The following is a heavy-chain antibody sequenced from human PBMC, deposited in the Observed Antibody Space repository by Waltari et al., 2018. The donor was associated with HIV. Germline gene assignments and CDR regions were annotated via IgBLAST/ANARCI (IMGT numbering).Heavy chain of an antibody. Sequence: EVQLVESGGGLIQPGGSLRLSCAASGFTVSSNYMSWVRQAPGKWLEWVSVIYSGGSTYYADSVKGRFTISRDNSKNTLYLQMNSLRAEDTAVYYCARDPLYGDYGFQHWGQGTLVTVSS. J-gene: IGHJ1*01. CDR1: GFTVSSNY. CDR2: IYSGGST. D-gene: IGHD4-17*01. V-gene: IGHV3-53*01. CDR3: ARDPLYGDYGFQH.